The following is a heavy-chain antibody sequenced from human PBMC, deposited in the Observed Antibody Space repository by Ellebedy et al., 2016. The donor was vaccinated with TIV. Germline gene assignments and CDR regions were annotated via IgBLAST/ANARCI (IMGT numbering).Heavy chain of an antibody. D-gene: IGHD6-13*01. J-gene: IGHJ4*02. V-gene: IGHV4-34*01. CDR3: ARGIGRSSWYYFDS. CDR2: INHSGST. CDR1: GGSFSGYY. Sequence: SETLSLXXAVYGGSFSGYYWSWIRQPPGKGLEWIGEINHSGSTNYNPSLKSRVTISVDTSKNQFSLNLSSVTAADTAVYYCARGIGRSSWYYFDSWGQGTLVTVSS.